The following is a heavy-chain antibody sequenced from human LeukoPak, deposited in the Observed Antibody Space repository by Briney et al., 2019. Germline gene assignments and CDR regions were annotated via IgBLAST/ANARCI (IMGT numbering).Heavy chain of an antibody. D-gene: IGHD2-15*01. CDR3: ARDFTFRIGYCGGGSCYGWFDP. Sequence: SETLSLTCTVSGGSISSYYWSWIRQPAGKGLEWIGRIYTSGSTNYNPSLKSRVTMSVDTSKNQFSLKLSSVTAADTAVYYCARDFTFRIGYCGGGSCYGWFDPWGQGTLVTVSS. J-gene: IGHJ5*02. V-gene: IGHV4-4*07. CDR2: IYTSGST. CDR1: GGSISSYY.